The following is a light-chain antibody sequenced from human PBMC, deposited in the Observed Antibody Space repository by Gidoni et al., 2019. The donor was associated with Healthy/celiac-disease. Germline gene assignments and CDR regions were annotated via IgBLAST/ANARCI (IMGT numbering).Light chain of an antibody. CDR2: AAS. J-gene: IGKJ4*01. Sequence: IQLTQSPSFLSASVGDRVTITCRASPGISSYSAWYQHKPGKAPKLLIYAASTVQSAVPSRCSGSGSGTEFTLTISSLQAEDFATYYCQQLNSYPRNFGGGTKVEIK. CDR1: PGISSY. CDR3: QQLNSYPRN. V-gene: IGKV1-9*01.